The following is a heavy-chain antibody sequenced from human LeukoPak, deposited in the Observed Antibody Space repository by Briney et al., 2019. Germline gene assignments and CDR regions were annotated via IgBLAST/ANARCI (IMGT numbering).Heavy chain of an antibody. V-gene: IGHV1-8*02. D-gene: IGHD6-19*01. CDR2: MNPNSGNT. CDR1: GYTFTSYG. J-gene: IGHJ4*02. Sequence: ASVKVSCKASGYTFTSYGINWVRQATGQGLEWMGWMNPNSGNTGYAQKFQGRVTMTRNTFISTAYMELSSLRSEDTAVYYCARGREIAVAGRLSDYWGQGTLVTVSS. CDR3: ARGREIAVAGRLSDY.